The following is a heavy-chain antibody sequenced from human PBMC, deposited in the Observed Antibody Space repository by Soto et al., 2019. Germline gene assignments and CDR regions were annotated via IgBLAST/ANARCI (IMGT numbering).Heavy chain of an antibody. J-gene: IGHJ4*02. Sequence: QVQLQESGPGLVKPSQTLSLTCTVSVGSISSGDYYWSWIRQPPGKGLEWIGYIYYSGSTYYNPSLTSRLTISVDTSKNQFPLKLSSVTAADTDVYLCARSQVGDFDYWGQGTLVTVSS. V-gene: IGHV4-30-4*01. CDR2: IYYSGST. D-gene: IGHD1-26*01. CDR3: ARSQVGDFDY. CDR1: VGSISSGDYY.